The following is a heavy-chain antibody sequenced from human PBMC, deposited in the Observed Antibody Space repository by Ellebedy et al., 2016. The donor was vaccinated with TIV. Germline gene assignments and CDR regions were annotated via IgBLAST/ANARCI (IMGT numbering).Heavy chain of an antibody. CDR1: GFTFSSYG. CDR3: ARGGVSYSDY. V-gene: IGHV3-30*03. CDR2: ISYDGSNK. D-gene: IGHD2-8*01. Sequence: GGSLRLSCAASGFTFSSYGMHWVRQAPGKGLEWVAVISYDGSNKYYADSVKGRFTISRDNSKNTLYLQMNSLRAEDTAVYYCARGGVSYSDYWGQGTLVTVSS. J-gene: IGHJ4*02.